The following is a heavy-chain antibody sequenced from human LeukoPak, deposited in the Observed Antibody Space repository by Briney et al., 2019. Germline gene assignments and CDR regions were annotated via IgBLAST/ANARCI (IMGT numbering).Heavy chain of an antibody. CDR3: ARDSVVPAAITWFDP. D-gene: IGHD2-2*01. CDR1: GGTFSSYT. CDR2: IIPILGIA. Sequence: SVKVSCKASGGTFSSYTISWVRQAPGQGLEWMGRIIPILGIANYAQKFQGRVTITADKSTSTAYMELSSLRSENTAVYYCARDSVVPAAITWFDPWGQGTLVTVSS. J-gene: IGHJ5*02. V-gene: IGHV1-69*04.